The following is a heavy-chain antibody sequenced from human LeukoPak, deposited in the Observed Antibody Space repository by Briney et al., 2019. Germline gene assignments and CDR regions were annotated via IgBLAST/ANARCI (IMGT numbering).Heavy chain of an antibody. Sequence: ASVKVSCKASGYTFTGYYMHWVRQAPGQGLEWMGWINPNSGGTNYAQKFQGWVTMTRDTSISTAYMELSRLRSDGTAVYYCAREGYCTNGVCYSGLGYWGQGTLVTVSS. CDR3: AREGYCTNGVCYSGLGY. J-gene: IGHJ4*02. CDR2: INPNSGGT. V-gene: IGHV1-2*04. D-gene: IGHD2-8*01. CDR1: GYTFTGYY.